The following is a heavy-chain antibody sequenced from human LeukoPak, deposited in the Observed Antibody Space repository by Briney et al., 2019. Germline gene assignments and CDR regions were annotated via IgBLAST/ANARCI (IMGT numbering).Heavy chain of an antibody. Sequence: PSETLSLTCTVSGGSISSSSYYWGWIRQPPGKGLEWIGSLFYNGATYYSPSLKSRITMSVDTSKNQFSLKLSSVTAADTAVYYCARAFDSLSSSWYGKANYNWFDPWGQGTLVTVSS. CDR3: ARAFDSLSSSWYGKANYNWFDP. J-gene: IGHJ5*02. CDR1: GGSISSSSYY. CDR2: LFYNGAT. D-gene: IGHD6-13*01. V-gene: IGHV4-39*07.